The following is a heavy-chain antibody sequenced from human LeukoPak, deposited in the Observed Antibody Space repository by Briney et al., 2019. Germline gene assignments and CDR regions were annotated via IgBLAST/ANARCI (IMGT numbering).Heavy chain of an antibody. CDR2: IDPSDSYT. CDR3: AVNDYGDYGGVDY. V-gene: IGHV5-10-1*01. Sequence: GGSLKISCKGSGYSFTSYWISWVRQMPGKGLGWMGRIDPSDSYTNYSPSFQGHVTISADKSISTAYLQWSSLKASDTAMYYCAVNDYGDYGGVDYWGQGTLVTVSS. CDR1: GYSFTSYW. D-gene: IGHD4-17*01. J-gene: IGHJ4*02.